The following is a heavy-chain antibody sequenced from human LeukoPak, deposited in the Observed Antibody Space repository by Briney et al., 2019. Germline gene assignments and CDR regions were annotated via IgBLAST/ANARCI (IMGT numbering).Heavy chain of an antibody. CDR2: IYPGDSDS. CDR3: ARRSPHRSGTSCYDDY. CDR1: GYSFTSNW. D-gene: IGHD2-2*01. J-gene: IGHJ4*02. Sequence: GESLKISCKGSGYSFTSNWIGWVRQMPGKGLEWMAIIYPGDSDSRYSPSFQGQVTISADKSISTAYLQWSSLKASDTAMYYCARRSPHRSGTSCYDDYWGQGTLVTVSS. V-gene: IGHV5-51*01.